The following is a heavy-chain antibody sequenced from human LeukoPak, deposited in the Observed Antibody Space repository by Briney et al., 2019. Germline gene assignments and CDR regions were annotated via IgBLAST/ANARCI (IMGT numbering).Heavy chain of an antibody. D-gene: IGHD5-12*01. CDR1: GFMFRNYG. CDR3: ANNRYSGYDFPLDY. CDR2: ISNDRSNK. V-gene: IGHV3-30*18. Sequence: PGGSLRLSCAGSGFMFRNYGMNWVRQAPGKGLEWVALISNDRSNKYYAESVKGRFTISRDNSKNTLYLQMNSLRAEDTAPYYCANNRYSGYDFPLDYWGQGTLVTVSS. J-gene: IGHJ4*02.